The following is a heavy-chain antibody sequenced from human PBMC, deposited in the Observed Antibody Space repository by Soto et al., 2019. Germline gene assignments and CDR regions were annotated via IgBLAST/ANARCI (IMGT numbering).Heavy chain of an antibody. Sequence: QVQLVQSGAEVKRPGASVKVSCKSSGYTFTNYYMHCVRQATGQGLAWMGVIHYSGATPTYAQKFGGRFTMAGDTSTSTVYVELSSLTSEDTAVDYCARGGPDLATIVSFDYCCQGDLFTGSS. D-gene: IGHD3-22*01. CDR2: IHYSGATP. CDR3: ARGGPDLATIVSFDY. CDR1: GYTFTNYY. J-gene: IGHJ4*02. V-gene: IGHV1-46*01.